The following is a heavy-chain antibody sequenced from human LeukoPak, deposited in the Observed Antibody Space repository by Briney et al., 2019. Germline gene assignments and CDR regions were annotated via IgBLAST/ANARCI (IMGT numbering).Heavy chain of an antibody. V-gene: IGHV4-59*01. CDR1: GGSISSYY. D-gene: IGHD6-13*01. Sequence: SETLPLTCTVSGGSISSYYWSWIRQPPGKGLEWIGYIYYSGSTNYNPSLKSRVTISVDTSKNQFSLKLSSVTAADTAVYYCARIAGIAAAGTSYDWFDPWGQGTLVTASS. J-gene: IGHJ5*02. CDR2: IYYSGST. CDR3: ARIAGIAAAGTSYDWFDP.